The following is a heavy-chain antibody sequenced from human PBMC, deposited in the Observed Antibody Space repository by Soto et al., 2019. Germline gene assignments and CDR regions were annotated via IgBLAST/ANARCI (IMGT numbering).Heavy chain of an antibody. J-gene: IGHJ5*02. Sequence: ASVKVSCNVSGYTFTEFSMHLVRQAPGKGLEWLGHFDPKNYEAIYAQKFQARVTMTADTSTGTAYMELGSLRSEDTAVYYCATDLIYYDFVAWGQGTLVTVSS. CDR3: ATDLIYYDFVA. CDR2: FDPKNYEA. D-gene: IGHD3-3*01. CDR1: GYTFTEFS. V-gene: IGHV1-24*01.